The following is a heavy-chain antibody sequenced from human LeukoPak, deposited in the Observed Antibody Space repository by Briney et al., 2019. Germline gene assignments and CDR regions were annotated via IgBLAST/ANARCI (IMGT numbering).Heavy chain of an antibody. CDR3: ATNPPGRTYLQD. V-gene: IGHV3-20*04. CDR2: INWIGDTT. Sequence: GGSLRLPCAASGFTFDDYGMTWVRQVPGKGPEWIAEINWIGDTTRYGDSVKGRFTIPRDNAKNSLDLQINSLRVEDTAFYYCATNPPGRTYLQDWGQGTLVTVSS. D-gene: IGHD1-1*01. J-gene: IGHJ1*01. CDR1: GFTFDDYG.